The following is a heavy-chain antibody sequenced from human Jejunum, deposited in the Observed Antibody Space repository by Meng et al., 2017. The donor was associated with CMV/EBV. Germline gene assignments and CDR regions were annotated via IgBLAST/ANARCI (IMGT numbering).Heavy chain of an antibody. CDR1: FMFSDYS. CDR2: IKPDGSEK. V-gene: IGHV3-7*03. J-gene: IGHJ4*02. D-gene: IGHD3/OR15-3a*01. CDR3: ARGREGFWTATPPNY. Sequence: FMFSDYSMTWVRQAPGKGLEWVANIKPDGSEKYYVEYLKGRFTISRDNARNSLYLQMNSLGVGDTAVYYCARGREGFWTATPPNYWGRGTLVTVSS.